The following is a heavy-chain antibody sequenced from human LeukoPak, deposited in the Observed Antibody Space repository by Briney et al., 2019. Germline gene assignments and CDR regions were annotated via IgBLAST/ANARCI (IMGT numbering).Heavy chain of an antibody. CDR2: ISGSGGST. CDR3: AKGVYCSSTSCYGYVDY. Sequence: GGSLRLSCAASGFTFSSYGMSWVRQAPGKGLEWVSAISGSGGSTYYADSVKGRFTLSRDNSKNTLYLQMNSLRAEDTAVYYCAKGVYCSSTSCYGYVDYWGQGTLVTVSS. D-gene: IGHD2-2*01. J-gene: IGHJ4*02. V-gene: IGHV3-23*01. CDR1: GFTFSSYG.